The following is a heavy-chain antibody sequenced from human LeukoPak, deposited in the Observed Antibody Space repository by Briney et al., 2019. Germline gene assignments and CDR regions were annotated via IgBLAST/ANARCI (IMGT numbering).Heavy chain of an antibody. CDR1: GGAISSYY. D-gene: IGHD3-10*01. Sequence: SETLSLTCTVSGGAISSYYWSWIRQPPGKGLEWIGYIYYSGSTNYNPSLKSRVTISVDTSKNQFSLKLSSVTAADTAVYYCARRENYYGSGSFDYWGQGTLVTVSS. CDR3: ARRENYYGSGSFDY. V-gene: IGHV4-59*08. CDR2: IYYSGST. J-gene: IGHJ4*02.